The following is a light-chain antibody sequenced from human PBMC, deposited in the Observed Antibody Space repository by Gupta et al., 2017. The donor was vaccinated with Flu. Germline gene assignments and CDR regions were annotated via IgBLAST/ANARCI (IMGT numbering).Light chain of an antibody. V-gene: IGLV2-14*03. CDR3: SSYTSSNSLD. CDR2: NVS. J-gene: IGLJ2*01. Sequence: TSRAVGGYNYVSWYQPHPVKAPKLIIYNVSTRPSAVSNRFSGSKSGNTASLTISGHQAEDEADYYCSSYTSSNSLDFGGGTKLTVL. CDR1: SRAVGGYNY.